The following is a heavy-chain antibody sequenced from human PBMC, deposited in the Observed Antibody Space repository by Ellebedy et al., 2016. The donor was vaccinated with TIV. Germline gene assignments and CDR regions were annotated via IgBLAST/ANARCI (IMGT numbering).Heavy chain of an antibody. CDR3: AREPSYCSSVSCYTGYDS. D-gene: IGHD2-2*02. CDR1: GFTFSSYS. V-gene: IGHV3-48*04. J-gene: IGHJ4*02. CDR2: ISSGGNTI. Sequence: GGSLRLXXEASGFTFSSYSMNWVRQAPGKGLEWISYISSGGNTIYYADSVKGRFTISRDNAKNSLYLQMNSLRAEDSAVYYCAREPSYCSSVSCYTGYDSWGQGTLVTVSS.